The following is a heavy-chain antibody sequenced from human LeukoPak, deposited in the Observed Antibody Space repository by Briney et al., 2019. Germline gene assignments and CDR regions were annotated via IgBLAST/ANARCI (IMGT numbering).Heavy chain of an antibody. CDR2: INPYSGGT. D-gene: IGHD2-2*01. J-gene: IGHJ6*02. CDR3: ARVVPTSPDYGMDV. Sequence: GASVKVSCKASGYTFTGYCMHWVRQAPGQGLEWMGWINPYSGGTNYAQRFQGRVTMTRDTSISTAYMELSRLRSDDTAVYYCARVVPTSPDYGMDVWGQGTTVTVSS. CDR1: GYTFTGYC. V-gene: IGHV1-2*02.